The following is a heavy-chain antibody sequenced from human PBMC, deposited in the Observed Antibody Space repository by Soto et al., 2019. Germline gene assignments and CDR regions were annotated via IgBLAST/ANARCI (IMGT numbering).Heavy chain of an antibody. D-gene: IGHD2-21*02. Sequence: TLSLTCAVSGDSISSDKWWSWVRQPPGKGLEWIGEIHHSGRTNYNPSLKSRVTILVEKSKNQVSLELSSMTAADTAGYYCARGGDWQFDYWGQGTLVTVSS. CDR1: GDSISSDKW. CDR2: IHHSGRT. J-gene: IGHJ4*02. V-gene: IGHV4-4*02. CDR3: ARGGDWQFDY.